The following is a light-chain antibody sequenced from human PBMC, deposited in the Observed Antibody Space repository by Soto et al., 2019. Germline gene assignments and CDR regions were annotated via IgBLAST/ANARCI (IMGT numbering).Light chain of an antibody. J-gene: IGKJ3*01. V-gene: IGKV3-20*01. CDR2: AAS. Sequence: VLTQSPGTLSLSPGERATLSCWASQSVSNTDLAWYHQKPGQAPRLLIYAASNRATGIPERFSGSGSGTDFTLSISRLQPEDSGVYYCHLYRRSLFTFGQGTKVDIK. CDR1: QSVSNTD. CDR3: HLYRRSLFT.